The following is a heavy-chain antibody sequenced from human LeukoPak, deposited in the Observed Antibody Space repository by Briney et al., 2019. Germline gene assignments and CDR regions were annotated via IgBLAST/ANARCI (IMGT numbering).Heavy chain of an antibody. CDR2: VIPIFGTA. J-gene: IGHJ4*02. Sequence: SVKVSCKASVGTFSSYAISWVRQAPGQGREWMGGVIPIFGTANYAQKFQGTVTITTDESTSTAYMELSSLRSEDTAVYYCASLVHCHSYGCRYFDYWGQGTLVTVSS. D-gene: IGHD5-18*01. V-gene: IGHV1-69*05. CDR1: VGTFSSYA. CDR3: ASLVHCHSYGCRYFDY.